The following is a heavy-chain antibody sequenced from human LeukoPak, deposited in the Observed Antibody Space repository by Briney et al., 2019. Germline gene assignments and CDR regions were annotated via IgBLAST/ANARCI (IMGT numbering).Heavy chain of an antibody. D-gene: IGHD3-10*01. CDR1: GGTISSYY. CDR2: IHYSGST. J-gene: IGHJ4*02. CDR3: ARHYSSGTYYMTFDY. V-gene: IGHV4-59*08. Sequence: SETLSLTCTVSGGTISSYYWNWIRQPPGKGLEWIGYIHYSGSTKYNPSLKSRVTISVDTSKNQFSLKLSSVTAADTAVYYCARHYSSGTYYMTFDYWGQGTLVTVSS.